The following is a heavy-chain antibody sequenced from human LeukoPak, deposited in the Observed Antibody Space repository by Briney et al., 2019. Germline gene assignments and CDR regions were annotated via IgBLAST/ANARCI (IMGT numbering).Heavy chain of an antibody. CDR2: ISAYNGNT. D-gene: IGHD3-22*01. V-gene: IGHV1-18*01. J-gene: IGHJ4*02. CDR3: ARDRGSGYYWELDY. CDR1: GYTFTSYG. Sequence: ASVTVSCTASGYTFTSYGISWVRQAPGQGLEWMGWISAYNGNTNYAQKLQGRVTMTTDTSTSTAYMELRSLRSDDTAVYYCARDRGSGYYWELDYWGQGTLVTVSS.